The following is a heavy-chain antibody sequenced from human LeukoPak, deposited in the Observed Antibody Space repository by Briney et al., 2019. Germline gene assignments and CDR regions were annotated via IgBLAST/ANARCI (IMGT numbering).Heavy chain of an antibody. Sequence: PSETLSLTCTVSGGSISSYYWSWLRQPPGKGLEWIGYIHYNGRTNYNPSLKSRVTISVDTFKNQFSLKLSSVTAADTAVYYCARGCGSTSCYAADYWGQGTLVTVSS. J-gene: IGHJ4*02. D-gene: IGHD2-2*01. CDR1: GGSISSYY. CDR2: IHYNGRT. CDR3: ARGCGSTSCYAADY. V-gene: IGHV4-59*01.